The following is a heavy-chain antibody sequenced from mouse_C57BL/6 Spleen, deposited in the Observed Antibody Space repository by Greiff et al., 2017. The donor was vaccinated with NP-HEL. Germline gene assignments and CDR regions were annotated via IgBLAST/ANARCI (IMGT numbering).Heavy chain of an antibody. Sequence: QVQLQQSGPELVKPGASVKISCKASGYSFTSYYIHWVKQRPGQGLEWIGWIYPGRGNTKYNEKFKGKATLTADTSSSTAYMQLSSLTSEDSAVYYCAREGSYGAYDYDGGYAMDYWGQGTSVTVSS. CDR1: GYSFTSYY. D-gene: IGHD2-4*01. V-gene: IGHV1-66*01. J-gene: IGHJ4*01. CDR3: AREGSYGAYDYDGGYAMDY. CDR2: IYPGRGNT.